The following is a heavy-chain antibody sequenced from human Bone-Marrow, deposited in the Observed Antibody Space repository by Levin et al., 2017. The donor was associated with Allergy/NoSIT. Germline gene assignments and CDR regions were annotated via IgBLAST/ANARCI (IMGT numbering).Heavy chain of an antibody. CDR3: AREGYCSGGSCSTGYYYMDV. J-gene: IGHJ6*03. V-gene: IGHV3-64*01. D-gene: IGHD2-15*01. CDR2: ISSNGGST. Sequence: LSLTCAASGFTFSSYAMHWVRQAPGKGLEYVSAISSNGGSTYYANSVKGRFTISRDNSKNTLYLQMGSLRAEDMAVYFCAREGYCSGGSCSTGYYYMDVRGKGTTVTVSS. CDR1: GFTFSSYA.